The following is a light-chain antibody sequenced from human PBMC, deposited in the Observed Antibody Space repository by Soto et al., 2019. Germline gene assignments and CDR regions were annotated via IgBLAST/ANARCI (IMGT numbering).Light chain of an antibody. J-gene: IGKJ1*01. CDR2: DAS. Sequence: IVLTQSPGTLSLSPGERATLSCRASQSVGSSLAWYQQKPGQAPRLLIYDASNRATGIPARFSGSGSGTDFTLTISSLEPEDFAVYYCQQRSNWPRTFGQGTKVDIK. CDR3: QQRSNWPRT. V-gene: IGKV3-11*01. CDR1: QSVGSS.